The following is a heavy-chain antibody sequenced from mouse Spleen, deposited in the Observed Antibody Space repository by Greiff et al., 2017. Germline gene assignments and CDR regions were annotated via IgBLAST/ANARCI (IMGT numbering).Heavy chain of an antibody. D-gene: IGHD4-1*01. CDR2: IDPSDSET. J-gene: IGHJ3*01. Sequence: QVQLKQPGAELVRPGSSVKLSCKASGYTFTSYWMHWVKQRPIQGLEWIGNIDPSDSETHYNQKFKDKATLTVDKSSSTAYMQLSSLTSEDSAVYYCARLAGTGFAYWGQGTLVTVSA. V-gene: IGHV1-52*01. CDR1: GYTFTSYW. CDR3: ARLAGTGFAY.